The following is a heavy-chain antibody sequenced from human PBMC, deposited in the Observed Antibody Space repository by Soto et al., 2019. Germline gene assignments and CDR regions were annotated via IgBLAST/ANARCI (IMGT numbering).Heavy chain of an antibody. CDR3: ASLRGTAYLSDYYYYYMDV. CDR1: GGTFSSYT. D-gene: IGHD3-16*02. J-gene: IGHJ6*03. V-gene: IGHV1-69*02. CDR2: IIPNLGIA. Sequence: ASVKVSCKASGGTFSSYTISWVRQAPGQGLEWMGRIIPNLGIANYAQKFQGRVTITADTSTSTAYMELSSLRSEDTAVYYCASLRGTAYLSDYYYYYMDVWGKGTTVTVSS.